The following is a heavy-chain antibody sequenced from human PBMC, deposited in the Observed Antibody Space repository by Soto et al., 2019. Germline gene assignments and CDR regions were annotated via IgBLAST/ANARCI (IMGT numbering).Heavy chain of an antibody. J-gene: IGHJ5*02. Sequence: QVQLVQSGAEVKKPGSSVKVSCKASGGTFSSYAISWVRQAPGQGLEWMGGIIPIFGTANYAQKFQGRVTITADESTSTAYMELSSLRSEDTAVYYCAGDCSSTSCYTASYNWFGPWGQGTLVTVSS. CDR2: IIPIFGTA. CDR3: AGDCSSTSCYTASYNWFGP. V-gene: IGHV1-69*01. CDR1: GGTFSSYA. D-gene: IGHD2-2*02.